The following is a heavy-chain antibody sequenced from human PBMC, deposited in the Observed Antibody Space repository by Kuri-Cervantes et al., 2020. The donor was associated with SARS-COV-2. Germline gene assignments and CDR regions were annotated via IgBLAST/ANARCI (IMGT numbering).Heavy chain of an antibody. V-gene: IGHV4-59*11. D-gene: IGHD6-19*01. CDR3: ASDSSGWYRDAFDI. Sequence: SETLSLTCTVSGGSISSHYWSWIRQPPGKGLEWIGYIYYSGSTNYNPSLKSRVTISVDTSKNQFSLKLSSVTAADTAVYYCASDSSGWYRDAFDIWGQGTMVTVSS. CDR1: GGSISSHY. CDR2: IYYSGST. J-gene: IGHJ3*02.